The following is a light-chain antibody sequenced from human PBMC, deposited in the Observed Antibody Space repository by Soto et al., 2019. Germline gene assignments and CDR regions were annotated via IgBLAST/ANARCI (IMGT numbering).Light chain of an antibody. CDR2: DNH. J-gene: IGLJ1*01. CDR1: SSNIENNY. CDR3: GTWDSSLSAYV. Sequence: QSVLTQPPSVSAAPGQKVTISCSGSSSNIENNYVSWYQQFPGTAPNLFIYDNHKRPSGIPDRFSGSKSGTSATLGITGLQTGDEADYYCGTWDSSLSAYVFGTGTKLTVL. V-gene: IGLV1-51*01.